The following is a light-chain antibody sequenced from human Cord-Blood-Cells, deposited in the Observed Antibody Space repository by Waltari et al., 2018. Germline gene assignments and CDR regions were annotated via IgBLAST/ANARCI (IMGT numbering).Light chain of an antibody. CDR3: QQYNSYPWT. J-gene: IGKJ1*01. V-gene: IGKV1-5*03. Sequence: DIQMNQSPSPLSASVGDSVTITCRASLSISSWFAWYQQKPGKAPNLLIYKASSLESGVPSRFSGSGSGTEFTLTISSLQPDDFATYYCQQYNSYPWTFGQGTKVEIK. CDR2: KAS. CDR1: LSISSW.